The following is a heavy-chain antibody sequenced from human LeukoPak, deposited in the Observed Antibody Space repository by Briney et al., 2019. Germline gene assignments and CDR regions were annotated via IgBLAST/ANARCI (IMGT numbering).Heavy chain of an antibody. CDR3: ARHDFWSGYPIDY. J-gene: IGHJ4*02. CDR1: GFTFDDYG. CDR2: IKQDGSEK. D-gene: IGHD3-3*01. Sequence: GGSLRLSCAASGFTFDDYGMSWVRQAPGKGLEWVANIKQDGSEKYYVDSVKGRFTISRDNAKNSLYLQMNSLRAEDTAVYYCARHDFWSGYPIDYWGQGTLVTVSS. V-gene: IGHV3-7*01.